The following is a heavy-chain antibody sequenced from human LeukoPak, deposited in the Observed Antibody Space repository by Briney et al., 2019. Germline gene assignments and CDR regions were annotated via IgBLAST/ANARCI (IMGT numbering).Heavy chain of an antibody. Sequence: SETLSLTCAVYGGSFSGYYWSWIRQPPGKGLEWIGEIYRSGATNYNPSLRSRVTVSLDKSKNQFSLRLNSVTAADTAIYYCARNAGYSDLNYWGQGVLVTVSS. CDR2: IYRSGAT. J-gene: IGHJ4*02. CDR3: ARNAGYSDLNY. CDR1: GGSFSGYY. V-gene: IGHV4-34*01. D-gene: IGHD3-22*01.